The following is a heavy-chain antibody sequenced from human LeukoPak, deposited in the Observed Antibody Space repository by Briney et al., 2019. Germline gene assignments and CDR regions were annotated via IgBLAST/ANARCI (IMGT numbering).Heavy chain of an antibody. CDR3: ARGRTTNFDY. CDR1: GLTFDDYG. D-gene: IGHD1-1*01. CDR2: ISSSSSYI. V-gene: IGHV3-21*01. Sequence: GGSLRLSCAASGLTFDDYGMSWVRQAPGKGLEWVSSISSSSSYIYYADSVKGRFTISRDNAKNSLYLQMNSLRAEDTAVYYCARGRTTNFDYWGQGTLVTVSS. J-gene: IGHJ4*02.